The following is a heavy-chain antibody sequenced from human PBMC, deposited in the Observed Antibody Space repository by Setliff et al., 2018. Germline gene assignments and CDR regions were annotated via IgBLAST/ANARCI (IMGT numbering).Heavy chain of an antibody. CDR3: ARDNRARHYMDV. V-gene: IGHV4-34*12. J-gene: IGHJ6*03. CDR1: GDSFSDYY. Sequence: PSETLSLTCVVYGDSFSDYYWSWIRQPPGKGLEWIGRILFSGDTYYNPSLNSRVTISADTSKNQFSLNLSSVTAADTAVYYCARDNRARHYMDVWGKGTTVTVSS. D-gene: IGHD3-10*01. CDR2: ILFSGDT.